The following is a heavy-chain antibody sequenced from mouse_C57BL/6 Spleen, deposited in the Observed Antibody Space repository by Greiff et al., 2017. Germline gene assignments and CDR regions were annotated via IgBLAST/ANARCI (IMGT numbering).Heavy chain of an antibody. CDR2: IDPSDSYT. J-gene: IGHJ2*01. V-gene: IGHV1-50*01. CDR1: GYTFTSYW. CDR3: ASGGLRL. D-gene: IGHD2-4*01. Sequence: QVQLQQPGAELVKPGASVKLSCKASGYTFTSYWMQWVKQRPGQGLEWIGEIDPSDSYTNYNQKFKGKATLTVDTSSSTAYMQLSSLTSEDSAVYYCASGGLRLWGQGTTLTVSS.